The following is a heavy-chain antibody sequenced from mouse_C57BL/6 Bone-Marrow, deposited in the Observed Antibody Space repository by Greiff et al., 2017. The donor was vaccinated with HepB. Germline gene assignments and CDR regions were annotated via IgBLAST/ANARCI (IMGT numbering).Heavy chain of an antibody. CDR1: GFSLTSYG. CDR3: ARMIPYYAMDY. J-gene: IGHJ4*01. Sequence: QVQLKESGPGLVQPSQSLSITCTVSGFSLTSYGVHWVRQSPGKGLEWLGVVWSGGSTDYNAAFISRLSISKDNSKSQVFFKMNSLQADDTAIYYCARMIPYYAMDYWGQGTSVTVSS. CDR2: VWSGGST. D-gene: IGHD2-4*01. V-gene: IGHV2-2*01.